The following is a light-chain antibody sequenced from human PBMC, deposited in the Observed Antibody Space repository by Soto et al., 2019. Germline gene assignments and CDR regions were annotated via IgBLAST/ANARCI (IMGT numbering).Light chain of an antibody. CDR2: DAS. J-gene: IGKJ1*01. V-gene: IGKV3-20*01. CDR3: QQYGSSPWT. CDR1: QSVSSTF. Sequence: EFVWTQSPGTLSFSPGERATLSCRASQSVSSTFFAWYQQKPGQPPTLLIYDASTRATTLPDRFSGSGSGADFSITISRLEHEDVAMYYCQQYGSSPWTFGQGTKVEIK.